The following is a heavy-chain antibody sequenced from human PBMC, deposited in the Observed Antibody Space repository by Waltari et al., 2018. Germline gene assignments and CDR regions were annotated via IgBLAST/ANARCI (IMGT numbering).Heavy chain of an antibody. J-gene: IGHJ3*01. CDR2: MSYTGAT. Sequence: QLQLQESGPGLVKPSETLSLTCSVSGVSITSNRHYWGWIRQPPGQGLEWIGTMSYTGATDGSPSLESGVTVSRETSKNQLSLKLVSVTAADTAVYYCATYIGASVGTAAFDVWGQGTMVAVSS. CDR1: GVSITSNRHY. V-gene: IGHV4-39*01. CDR3: ATYIGASVGTAAFDV. D-gene: IGHD1-1*01.